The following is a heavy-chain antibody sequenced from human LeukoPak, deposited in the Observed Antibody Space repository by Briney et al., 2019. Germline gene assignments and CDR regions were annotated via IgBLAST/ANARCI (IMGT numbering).Heavy chain of an antibody. CDR1: GFTFSAYS. CDR2: ISSSSTYM. CDR3: ARELDPTFDY. J-gene: IGHJ4*02. V-gene: IGHV3-21*01. Sequence: GGSLRLSCAASGFTFSAYSMNWVRQAPGKGLEWVSSISSSSTYMYYADSVKGRFTISRDNAKNSLYLQMNSLTAEDTAVYYCARELDPTFDYWGQGTLVTVSS.